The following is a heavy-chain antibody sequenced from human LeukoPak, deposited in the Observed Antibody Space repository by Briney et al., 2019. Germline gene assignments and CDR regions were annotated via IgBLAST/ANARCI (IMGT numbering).Heavy chain of an antibody. CDR3: AIYQHYPSLGSDY. Sequence: PGRSLRLSCSASGFSFSLYFMTWARQPPGKGPEWVSVISSSGDEIHYADSVKGRFIISRDNSKNTLSLQMNSLRVDDTAIYYCAIYQHYPSLGSDYWGQGTLVTVSS. V-gene: IGHV3-23*01. CDR1: GFSFSLYF. CDR2: ISSSGDEI. D-gene: IGHD2-2*01. J-gene: IGHJ4*02.